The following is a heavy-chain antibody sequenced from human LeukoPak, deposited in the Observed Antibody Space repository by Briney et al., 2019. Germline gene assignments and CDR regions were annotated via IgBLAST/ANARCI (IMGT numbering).Heavy chain of an antibody. CDR3: ARLGPTMADAFDI. Sequence: SETLSLTCTVSGGSISSYYWSWIRQPPGKGLEWIGYIYTSGSTNYNPSLKSRVTISVDTSKNQFSLKLSSVTAADTAVYYCARLGPTMADAFDIWGQGTMVTVSS. J-gene: IGHJ3*02. CDR1: GGSISSYY. CDR2: IYTSGST. V-gene: IGHV4-4*09. D-gene: IGHD5-24*01.